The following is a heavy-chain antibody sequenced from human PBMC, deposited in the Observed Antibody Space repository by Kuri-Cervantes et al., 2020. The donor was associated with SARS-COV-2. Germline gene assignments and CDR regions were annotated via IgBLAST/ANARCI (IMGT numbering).Heavy chain of an antibody. D-gene: IGHD3-10*01. CDR3: ARQAGEFLWGWFDP. CDR2: INTNTGNP. CDR1: GYTFTYRY. J-gene: IGHJ5*02. Sequence: ASVKVSCEASGYTFTYRYLHWVRQAPGQALEWMGWINTNTGNPTYAQGFTGRFVFSLDTSVSTAYLQISSLKAEDTAVYYCARQAGEFLWGWFDPWGQGTLVTVSS. V-gene: IGHV7-4-1*02.